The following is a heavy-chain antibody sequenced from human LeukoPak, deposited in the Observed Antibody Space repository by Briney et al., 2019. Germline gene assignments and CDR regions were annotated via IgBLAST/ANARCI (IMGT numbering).Heavy chain of an antibody. CDR3: AKDLHDILTDSPPGWFDP. CDR1: GFTFSSYA. J-gene: IGHJ5*02. Sequence: GGSLRLSCAASGFTFSSYAMSWVRRAPGKGLEWVSAISGSGGSTYYADSVKGRFTISRDNSKNTLYLQMNSLRAEDTAVYYCAKDLHDILTDSPPGWFDPWGQGTLVTVSS. D-gene: IGHD3-9*01. V-gene: IGHV3-23*01. CDR2: ISGSGGST.